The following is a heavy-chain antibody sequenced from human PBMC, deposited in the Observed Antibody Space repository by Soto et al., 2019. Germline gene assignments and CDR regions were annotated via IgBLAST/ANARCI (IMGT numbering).Heavy chain of an antibody. CDR2: MNPNSGNT. J-gene: IGHJ6*03. CDR3: ARGVTIFGVVTYYYYYYMDV. D-gene: IGHD3-3*01. CDR1: GYTLTSYD. Sequence: QVQLVQSGAEVKKPGASVKVSCKASGYTLTSYDINWVRQATGQGLEWMGWMNPNSGNTGYAQKFQGRVTMTRNTSISTAYMELSSLRSEDTAVYYCARGVTIFGVVTYYYYYYMDVWGKGTTVTVSS. V-gene: IGHV1-8*01.